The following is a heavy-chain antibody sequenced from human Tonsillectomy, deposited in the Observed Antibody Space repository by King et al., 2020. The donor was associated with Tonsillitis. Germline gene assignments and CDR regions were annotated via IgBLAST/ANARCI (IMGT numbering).Heavy chain of an antibody. J-gene: IGHJ4*02. CDR1: GFTFSAYS. V-gene: IGHV3-48*01. D-gene: IGHD7-27*01. CDR3: ATDRNWAFDY. Sequence: VQLVESGGGLVQPGGSLRLSCAASGFTFSAYSMNWVRQAPGKGLEWASYIISSSTFVWYADSVKRRFTISRDNAENSLYLEMNSLRAEDTAVYYCATDRNWAFDYWGQGILVSVSS. CDR2: IISSSTFV.